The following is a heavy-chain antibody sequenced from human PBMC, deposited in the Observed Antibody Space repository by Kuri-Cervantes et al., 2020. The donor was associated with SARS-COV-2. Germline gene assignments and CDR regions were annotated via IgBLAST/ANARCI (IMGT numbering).Heavy chain of an antibody. D-gene: IGHD6-13*01. CDR1: GFTFSSYA. CDR3: AKTLRVYSSSPFDY. Sequence: GGSLRLSCAASGFTFSSYAMSWVRQAPGKGLEWVSAISGSGGSTYYADSVKGRFTISRDNSKNTLYLQMNSLRAKDTAVYYCAKTLRVYSSSPFDYWGQGTLVTVSS. V-gene: IGHV3-23*01. J-gene: IGHJ4*02. CDR2: ISGSGGST.